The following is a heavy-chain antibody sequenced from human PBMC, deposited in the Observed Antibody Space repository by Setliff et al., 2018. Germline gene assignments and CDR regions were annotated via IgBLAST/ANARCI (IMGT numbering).Heavy chain of an antibody. CDR3: ARVWGGGWFDP. CDR2: IYYSGST. V-gene: IGHV4-61*01. CDR1: GGSVSSGSYY. Sequence: KSSETLSLTCTVSGGSVSSGSYYWSWIRQPPGKGLEWIGYIYYSGSTNYNPSLKSRVTISVDTSKNQFSLKLSSVTAADTAVYYCARVWGGGWFDPWGQGTLVTVSS. D-gene: IGHD3-16*01. J-gene: IGHJ5*02.